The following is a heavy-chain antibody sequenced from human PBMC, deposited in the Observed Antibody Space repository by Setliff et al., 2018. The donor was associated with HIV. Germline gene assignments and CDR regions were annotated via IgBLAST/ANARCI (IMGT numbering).Heavy chain of an antibody. CDR3: ATSSRIYYYSYMDV. J-gene: IGHJ6*03. D-gene: IGHD2-2*01. CDR1: GYTFISYG. CDR2: ISAYNGNT. Sequence: WASVKVSCKASGYTFISYGISWVRQAPGQGLEWMGWISAYNGNTNYARKLQARVTMTTDTSTSTAYMELRSLRSDDTAVYYCATSSRIYYYSYMDVWGKGTTVTVS. V-gene: IGHV1-18*01.